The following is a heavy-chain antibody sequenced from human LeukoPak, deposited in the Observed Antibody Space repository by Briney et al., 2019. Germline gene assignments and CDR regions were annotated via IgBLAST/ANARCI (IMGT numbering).Heavy chain of an antibody. Sequence: PSETLSLTCTVSGGSISSYYWSWIRQPPGKGLEWIGYIYYSGSTNYNPSLKSRVTISVDTSKNQFSLKLSSVTAADTAVYYCARLNYYGSVYNWFDPWGQGTLVTVSS. CDR3: ARLNYYGSVYNWFDP. CDR1: GGSISSYY. J-gene: IGHJ5*02. V-gene: IGHV4-59*08. CDR2: IYYSGST. D-gene: IGHD3-10*01.